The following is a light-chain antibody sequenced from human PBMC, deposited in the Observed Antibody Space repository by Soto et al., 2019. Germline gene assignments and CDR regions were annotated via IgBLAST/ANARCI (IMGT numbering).Light chain of an antibody. CDR3: AAWDDSLNAWV. CDR2: SNN. J-gene: IGLJ3*02. V-gene: IGLV1-44*01. Sequence: QSVLTQPPSASGTPGQRVTMSCSGSGSNIGRNTVNWYQQLPGTAPKVLIYSNNQRPSGVPDRFSGSKSGTSASLAISGLHSEDEADYYCAAWDDSLNAWVFGGGTQLTVL. CDR1: GSNIGRNT.